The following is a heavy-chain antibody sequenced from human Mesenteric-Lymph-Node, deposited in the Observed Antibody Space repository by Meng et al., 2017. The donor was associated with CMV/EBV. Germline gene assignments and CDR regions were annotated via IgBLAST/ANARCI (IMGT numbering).Heavy chain of an antibody. CDR3: ARGQVGGTTPFHY. D-gene: IGHD1-26*01. V-gene: IGHV3-9*01. Sequence: SLKISCAASGFTFDDYAMHWVRQAPGKGLEWVSGISWNSGSIGYADSVKGRFTISRDNAKDSLYLQMNSLRAEDTALYYCARGQVGGTTPFHYWGQGTLVTVSS. CDR2: ISWNSGSI. J-gene: IGHJ4*02. CDR1: GFTFDDYA.